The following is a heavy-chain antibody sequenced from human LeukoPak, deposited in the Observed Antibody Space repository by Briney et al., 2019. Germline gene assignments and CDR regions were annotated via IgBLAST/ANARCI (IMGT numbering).Heavy chain of an antibody. CDR2: IYYSGST. CDR3: ARHPSALSIYDV. J-gene: IGHJ3*01. CDR1: GGSISCYY. D-gene: IGHD2/OR15-2a*01. Sequence: PSETLSLTCTVSGGSISCYYWTWLRPPPGLGLVWLGYIYYSGSTNYNPSLKSRVTISLDTSKNQFSLRLTSMTAADTAIYYCARHPSALSIYDVWGQGTMVTVSS. V-gene: IGHV4-59*08.